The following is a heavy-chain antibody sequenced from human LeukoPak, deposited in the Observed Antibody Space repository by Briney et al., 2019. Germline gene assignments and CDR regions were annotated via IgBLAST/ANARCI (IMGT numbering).Heavy chain of an antibody. D-gene: IGHD3-9*01. CDR3: ARRGDWSYYYYYLDA. J-gene: IGHJ6*03. Sequence: PSETLSLTCAVYGGSFSGYYWSWIRQPPGKGLEWIGEINHGGSTNYNPSLKSRVTISVDTSKNQFSLKLSSVTAADTAVYYCARRGDWSYYYYYLDARVKGTTVTVSS. CDR1: GGSFSGYY. CDR2: INHGGST. V-gene: IGHV4-34*01.